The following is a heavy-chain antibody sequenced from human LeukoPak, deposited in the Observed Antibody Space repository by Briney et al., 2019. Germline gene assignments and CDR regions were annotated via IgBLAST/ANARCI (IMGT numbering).Heavy chain of an antibody. J-gene: IGHJ4*02. CDR1: GFTFSTYW. D-gene: IGHD1-20*01. V-gene: IGHV3-74*01. Sequence: GGSLRLSCAASGFTFSTYWMHWVRQAPGKGLVWVSHINTDGSSTTYADSVKGRFTISRDNAKNTLYLQMNSLRAEDTAVYYCAREGNWNEGDGYWGQGTLVTVSS. CDR2: INTDGSST. CDR3: AREGNWNEGDGY.